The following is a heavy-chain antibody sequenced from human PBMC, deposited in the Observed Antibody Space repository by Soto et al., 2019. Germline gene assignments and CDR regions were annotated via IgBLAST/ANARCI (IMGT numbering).Heavy chain of an antibody. V-gene: IGHV4-31*03. CDR3: ARAERLVVVTAQWFDP. Sequence: QVQLQESGPGLVKPSQTLSLTCTVSGGSISSGGYYWSWIRQHPGKGLEWIGYIYYSGSTYYNPSLKSRVTISVDTSKNQFSLKLSSVTAADTAVYYCARAERLVVVTAQWFDPWGQGTLVTVSS. J-gene: IGHJ5*02. CDR2: IYYSGST. D-gene: IGHD2-21*02. CDR1: GGSISSGGYY.